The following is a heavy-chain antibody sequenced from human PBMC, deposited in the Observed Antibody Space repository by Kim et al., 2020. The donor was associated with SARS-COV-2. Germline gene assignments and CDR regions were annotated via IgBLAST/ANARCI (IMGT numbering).Heavy chain of an antibody. CDR1: GFTFSSYA. CDR2: ISYDGSNK. D-gene: IGHD6-13*01. V-gene: IGHV3-30-3*01. J-gene: IGHJ4*02. CDR3: ARTSGHSSTWHYYFDC. Sequence: GGSLRLSCAASGFTFSSYAMHWVRQAPGKGLEWVSFISYDGSNKYYADSVKGRFTVSRDNSKNTLYLQMNSLRPEDTSVYYCARTSGHSSTWHYYFDCWGQGTLVTASS.